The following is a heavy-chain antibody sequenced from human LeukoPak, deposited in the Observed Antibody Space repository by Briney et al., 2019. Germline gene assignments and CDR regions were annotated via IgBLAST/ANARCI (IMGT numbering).Heavy chain of an antibody. Sequence: GRSLRLSCAASGFTFSFYWMNWVRQAPGKGLEWVANIKQDGSVKYYVDSVKGRFTISRDNAKSSVFLQMNSLRVDDTAVYYCARVMGTPEPYFDSWGQGTLVTVSS. CDR3: ARVMGTPEPYFDS. CDR1: GFTFSFYW. CDR2: IKQDGSVK. V-gene: IGHV3-7*01. J-gene: IGHJ4*02. D-gene: IGHD7-27*01.